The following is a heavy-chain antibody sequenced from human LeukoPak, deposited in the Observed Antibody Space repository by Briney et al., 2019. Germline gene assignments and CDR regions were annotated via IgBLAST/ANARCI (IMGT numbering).Heavy chain of an antibody. CDR1: GFTFSSFP. Sequence: PGKSLRLSCAVSGFTFSSFPFHWVRQAPGKGLEWVAAISTDGSYKYHGDSVKGRFTISRDNPMNTLYLQMNGLRPDDTAVYYCARRFIPGRWYFDLWGRGTLVTVSS. D-gene: IGHD3-16*02. J-gene: IGHJ2*01. V-gene: IGHV3-30*04. CDR2: ISTDGSYK. CDR3: ARRFIPGRWYFDL.